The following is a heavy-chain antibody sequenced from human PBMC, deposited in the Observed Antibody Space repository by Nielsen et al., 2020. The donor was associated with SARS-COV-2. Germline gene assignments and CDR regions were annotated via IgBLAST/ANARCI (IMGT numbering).Heavy chain of an antibody. CDR1: EFFLSSFD. V-gene: IGHV3-30*03. CDR2: ISYDGRNK. D-gene: IGHD1-1*01. CDR3: ATLAGTDVYDI. J-gene: IGHJ3*02. Sequence: RGSLRLSCAASEFFLSSFDMHWVRQAPGEWLDWLSFISYDGRNKHYGDSVKGRFTVSRDKSTNTLYLQMNSLKAEDTAVYFCATLAGTDVYDIWCQGTMVTVSS.